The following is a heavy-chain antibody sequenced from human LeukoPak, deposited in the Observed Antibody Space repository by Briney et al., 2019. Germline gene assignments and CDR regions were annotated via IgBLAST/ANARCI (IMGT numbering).Heavy chain of an antibody. CDR1: GFTFSTYW. CDR3: AKLPVAGLYFDY. Sequence: GGSLRLSCAASGFTFSTYWMSWVRQAPGKGLEWISAISGSGGSTYYVDSVKGRFTISRDNSKNTLYLQMNSLRVEDTAVYYCAKLPVAGLYFDYWGQGTLVTVSS. D-gene: IGHD6-19*01. CDR2: ISGSGGST. J-gene: IGHJ4*02. V-gene: IGHV3-23*01.